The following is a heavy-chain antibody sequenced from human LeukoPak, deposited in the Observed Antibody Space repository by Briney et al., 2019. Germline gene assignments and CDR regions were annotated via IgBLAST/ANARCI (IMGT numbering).Heavy chain of an antibody. V-gene: IGHV3-74*01. CDR3: ARTTYHFDF. CDR2: IKSDGSIT. J-gene: IGHJ4*02. D-gene: IGHD1-1*01. Sequence: GGSLRLSCAASGFTFSNYWMHWVRQAPGKGLVGLVWVSRIKSDGSITTYADSVKGRFTISRDNAKNTVYLQMNSLRAEDTAVYYCARTTYHFDFWCQGTLVTVSS. CDR1: GFTFSNYW.